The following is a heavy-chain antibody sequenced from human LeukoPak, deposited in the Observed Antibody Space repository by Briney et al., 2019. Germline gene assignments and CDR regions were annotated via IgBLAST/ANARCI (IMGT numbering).Heavy chain of an antibody. V-gene: IGHV5-51*01. J-gene: IGHJ5*02. Sequence: GESLKISCKGSGYSFTSYWIGWVRQMPGKGLEWMGIIYPGDSDTRYSPSFQGQVTISADKSISTAYLQWSSLKASDPAMYYCARLSGYCSSTSCYGFDPWGQGTLVTVSS. CDR1: GYSFTSYW. D-gene: IGHD2-2*01. CDR3: ARLSGYCSSTSCYGFDP. CDR2: IYPGDSDT.